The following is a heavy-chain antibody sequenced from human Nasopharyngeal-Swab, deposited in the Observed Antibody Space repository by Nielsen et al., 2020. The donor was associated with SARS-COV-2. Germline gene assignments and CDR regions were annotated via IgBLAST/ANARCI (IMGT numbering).Heavy chain of an antibody. CDR3: ARDKSGLLWFGELSP. Sequence: GESLKISCAASGFTFDDYGMSWVRQAPGKGLEWVSGINWNGGSTGYADSVKGRFTISRDNAKNSLYLQMNSLRAEDTAVYYCARDKSGLLWFGELSPWGQGTLVTVSS. D-gene: IGHD3-10*01. J-gene: IGHJ5*02. CDR1: GFTFDDYG. CDR2: INWNGGST. V-gene: IGHV3-20*04.